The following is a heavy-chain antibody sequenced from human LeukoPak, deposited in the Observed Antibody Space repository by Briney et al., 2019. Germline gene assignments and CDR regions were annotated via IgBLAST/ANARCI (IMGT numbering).Heavy chain of an antibody. CDR3: ARDHLVGYSSSWPDY. J-gene: IGHJ4*02. D-gene: IGHD6-13*01. V-gene: IGHV4-4*08. CDR2: IYTSGST. Sequence: SETLSLTCTVSGGSISSYYWSWIRQPPGKGLEWIGYIYTSGSTNYNPSLKSRVTISVDTSKNQFSLKLSSVTAADTAVYYCARDHLVGYSSSWPDYWGQGTLVTVSS. CDR1: GGSISSYY.